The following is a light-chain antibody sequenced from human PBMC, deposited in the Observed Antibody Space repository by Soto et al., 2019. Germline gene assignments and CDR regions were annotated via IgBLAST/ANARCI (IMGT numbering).Light chain of an antibody. V-gene: IGKV1-5*03. J-gene: IGKJ2*01. CDR1: QSVSGW. CDR3: QHYNDYSYT. CDR2: QAS. Sequence: DIQMTQSPSTLSASVGDRVAISFRASQSVSGWLAWYRQKPGQVPKLLIYQASTLEDGVPSRFSGSGSGTEFTLTISSLQPDDSATYYCQHYNDYSYTFGPGTNLEIK.